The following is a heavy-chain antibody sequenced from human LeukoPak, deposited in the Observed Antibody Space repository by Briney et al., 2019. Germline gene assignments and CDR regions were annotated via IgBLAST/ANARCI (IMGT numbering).Heavy chain of an antibody. Sequence: SETLSLTCAVYGGSFSGYYWSWIRQPPGKGLEWIGEINHSGSTNYNPSLKSRVTISVDTSKNQFSLKLSSVTAADTAVYYCARALARITIFGVVMRDYFDYWGQGTLVTVSS. CDR3: ARALARITIFGVVMRDYFDY. CDR1: GGSFSGYY. V-gene: IGHV4-34*01. D-gene: IGHD3-3*01. CDR2: INHSGST. J-gene: IGHJ4*02.